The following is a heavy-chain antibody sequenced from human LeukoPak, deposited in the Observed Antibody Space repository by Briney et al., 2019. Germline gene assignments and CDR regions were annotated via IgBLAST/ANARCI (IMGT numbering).Heavy chain of an antibody. J-gene: IGHJ5*02. Sequence: PSETLSLTCTVSVGSISSYYWGWIRQPPGKGLEWIGTISYSGTTYYNPSLKSRVTITVDMSKNQFALKLNSVSAADTAVYFCARDAAGEGRLVITWFDAWGQGTLVTVSS. D-gene: IGHD3-9*01. V-gene: IGHV4-39*06. CDR3: ARDAAGEGRLVITWFDA. CDR1: VGSISSYY. CDR2: ISYSGTT.